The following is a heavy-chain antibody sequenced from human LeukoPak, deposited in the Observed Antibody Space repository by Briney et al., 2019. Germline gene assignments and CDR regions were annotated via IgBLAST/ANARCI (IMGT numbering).Heavy chain of an antibody. CDR2: SYYSGST. J-gene: IGHJ4*02. D-gene: IGHD3-10*01. CDR3: ARGHMVRGVKTYDY. V-gene: IGHV4-59*01. CDR1: GGSFSGCY. Sequence: KPSETLSLTCAVYGGSFSGCYWSWIRQPPGKGLGWIGYSYYSGSTNYNPSLKSRVTISVDTSKNQFSLKLSSVTAADTAVYYCARGHMVRGVKTYDYWGQGTLVTVSS.